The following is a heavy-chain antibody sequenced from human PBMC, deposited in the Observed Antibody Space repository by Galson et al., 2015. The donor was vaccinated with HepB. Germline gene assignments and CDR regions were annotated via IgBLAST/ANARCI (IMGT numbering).Heavy chain of an antibody. CDR2: IDPTDSYT. CDR1: GYSFTGYW. V-gene: IGHV5-10-1*01. D-gene: IGHD3-22*01. Sequence: QSGAEVKKPGESLRISCKGSGYSFTGYWVSWVRQMPGKGLEWMGRIDPTDSYTDYSPSFQGHVTISTDKSTTTAYLQWSSLKASDTAIYYCTSRIVGQDYWGQGTLVTVSS. J-gene: IGHJ4*02. CDR3: TSRIVGQDY.